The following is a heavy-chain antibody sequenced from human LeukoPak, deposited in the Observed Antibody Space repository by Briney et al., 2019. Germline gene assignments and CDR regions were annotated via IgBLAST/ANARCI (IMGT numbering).Heavy chain of an antibody. CDR1: GYSFTNYW. CDR2: IYLGDSDT. CDR3: ARHPSYTSGWPLDY. J-gene: IGHJ4*02. Sequence: GESLKISCKGSGYSFTNYWIGWVLQMPGKGLEWMGIIYLGDSDTRYSPSFQGQVTISADKSISTAYLQWSSLKASDTAIYYCARHPSYTSGWPLDYWGQGTLVTVSS. V-gene: IGHV5-51*01. D-gene: IGHD6-19*01.